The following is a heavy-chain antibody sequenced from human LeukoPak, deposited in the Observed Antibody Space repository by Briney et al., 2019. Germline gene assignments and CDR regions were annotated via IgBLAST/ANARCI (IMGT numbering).Heavy chain of an antibody. V-gene: IGHV4-31*03. CDR1: GGSISSGGYY. D-gene: IGHD6-13*01. CDR3: AREAPSQGYSSSWYSVDYYYGMDV. Sequence: SDTLSLTCTVSGGSISSGGYYWSWIRQHPGKGLEWIGYIYYSGSTYYNPSLKSRVTISVDTSKNQFSLKLSSVTAADTAVYYCAREAPSQGYSSSWYSVDYYYGMDVWGQGTTVTVSS. J-gene: IGHJ6*02. CDR2: IYYSGST.